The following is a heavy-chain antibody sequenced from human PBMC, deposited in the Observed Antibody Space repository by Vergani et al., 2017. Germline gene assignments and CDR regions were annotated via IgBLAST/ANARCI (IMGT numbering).Heavy chain of an antibody. CDR1: GVSIKSRSYY. D-gene: IGHD5-24*01. J-gene: IGHJ6*02. CDR3: ARNRAIELAGRMHYYYAIDV. Sequence: QLQLQESGPGLVKPSETLSLTCAVSGVSIKSRSYYWGWIRQSPGTGLEWIGSIYDNGNTYYNPSLKSRVAISVDTSKNQVSLNLGSVTAADTAVYYCARNRAIELAGRMHYYYAIDVWGQGTTVTVSS. V-gene: IGHV4-39*01. CDR2: IYDNGNT.